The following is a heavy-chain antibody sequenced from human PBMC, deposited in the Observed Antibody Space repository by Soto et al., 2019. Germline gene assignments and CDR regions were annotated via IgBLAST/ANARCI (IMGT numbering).Heavy chain of an antibody. J-gene: IGHJ6*02. V-gene: IGHV4-30-4*01. CDR1: GGSISSGDYY. CDR3: ARRIYDFWSGPRGMDV. Sequence: QVQLQESGPGLVKPSQTLSLTCTVSGGSISSGDYYWSWIRQPPGKGLEWIGYIYYSGSTYYNPSLKSRVTMSVDTSKHQFPLKLSSVTAADTAVYYCARRIYDFWSGPRGMDVWGQGTTVTVSS. CDR2: IYYSGST. D-gene: IGHD3-3*01.